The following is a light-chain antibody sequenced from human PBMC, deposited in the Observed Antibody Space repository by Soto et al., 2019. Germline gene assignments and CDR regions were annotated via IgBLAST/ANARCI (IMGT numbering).Light chain of an antibody. J-gene: IGKJ1*01. CDR2: GAS. CDR1: QSVSSN. Sequence: EIVMTQSPGTLSVSPGERATISCRASQSVSSNLAWYQQKPGQAPRLLIYGASTRATGIPARFSGSGSETEFTLTISSLLSEDFAVYYCQEFYNWPRTFGQGTKVEIK. V-gene: IGKV3-15*01. CDR3: QEFYNWPRT.